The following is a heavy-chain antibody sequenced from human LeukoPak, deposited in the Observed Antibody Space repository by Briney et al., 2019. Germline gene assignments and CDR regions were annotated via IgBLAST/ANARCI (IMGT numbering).Heavy chain of an antibody. V-gene: IGHV1-46*01. D-gene: IGHD3-10*01. J-gene: IGHJ4*02. CDR3: ARDRALLWFGECYFDY. Sequence: ASVKVSCKASGYTFTSYYMHWVRQAPGQGLEWMGIINPSGGSTSYAQKFQGRVTMTRDTSTSTVYMELSSLRSEDTAVYYCARDRALLWFGECYFDYWGQGTRVTVSS. CDR1: GYTFTSYY. CDR2: INPSGGST.